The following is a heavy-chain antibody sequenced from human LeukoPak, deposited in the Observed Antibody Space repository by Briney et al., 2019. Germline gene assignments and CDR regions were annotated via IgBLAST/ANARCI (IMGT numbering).Heavy chain of an antibody. Sequence: PSETLSLTCTVSGGSISSYYWSWIRQPPGKGLEWIGYIYYSGSTNYNPPLKSRVTISVDTSKNQFSLKLSSVTAADTAVYYCARDRREWEAEVFDIWGQGTMVTVSS. V-gene: IGHV4-59*01. J-gene: IGHJ3*02. CDR2: IYYSGST. CDR1: GGSISSYY. D-gene: IGHD1-26*01. CDR3: ARDRREWEAEVFDI.